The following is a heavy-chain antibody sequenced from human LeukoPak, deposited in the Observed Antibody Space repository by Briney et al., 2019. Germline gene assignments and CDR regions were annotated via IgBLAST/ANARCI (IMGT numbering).Heavy chain of an antibody. Sequence: TGGSLRLSCVVSGFDVTTDFMTWVRQPPGRGLEWVSIFYAGGSTAYADSVRGRFTISRDNAKNTLYLQMNTLRVEDTAVYYCTRDLMDYDVSTGLHHYYMDVWGQGTTVTVSS. CDR2: FYAGGST. J-gene: IGHJ6*02. D-gene: IGHD3-9*01. CDR3: TRDLMDYDVSTGLHHYYMDV. CDR1: GFDVTTDF. V-gene: IGHV3-53*01.